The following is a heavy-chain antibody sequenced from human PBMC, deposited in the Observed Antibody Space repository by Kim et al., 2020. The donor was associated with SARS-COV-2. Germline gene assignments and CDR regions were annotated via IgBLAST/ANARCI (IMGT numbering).Heavy chain of an antibody. CDR3: ARGGFGGYFDCLDY. V-gene: IGHV5-51*01. D-gene: IGHD3-9*01. J-gene: IGHJ4*02. Sequence: YSPSFQGQVTISADKSISPAYLQWGSLKASDTAMYYCARGGFGGYFDCLDYWGQGTLVTVSS.